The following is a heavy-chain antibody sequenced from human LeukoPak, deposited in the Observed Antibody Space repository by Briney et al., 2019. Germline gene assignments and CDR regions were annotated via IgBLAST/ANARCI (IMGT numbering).Heavy chain of an antibody. CDR3: ARASYYDFWSGYYGPNWFNP. Sequence: SETLSLTCTVSGGSISSYYWSWIRQPPGKGLEWIGYIYYSGSTNYNPSLKSRVTISVDTSKNQFSLKLSSVTAADTAVYYCARASYYDFWSGYYGPNWFNPWGQGTLVTVSS. CDR2: IYYSGST. D-gene: IGHD3-3*01. J-gene: IGHJ5*02. V-gene: IGHV4-59*01. CDR1: GGSISSYY.